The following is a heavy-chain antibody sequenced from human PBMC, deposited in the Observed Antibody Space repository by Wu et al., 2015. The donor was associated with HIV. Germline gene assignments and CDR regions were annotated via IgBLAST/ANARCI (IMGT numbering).Heavy chain of an antibody. Sequence: QVQLVQSGTVVQKPGTSVRVSCKISGYRFTSFNINWIRQVHGRGLEWMGWMDPKSGSAAFGRNFQGRVSMTRNNSISTAYMELGRVTSDDTAIYYCARVGVLLTSGPLLEYFQHWGQGTRVVVSS. CDR1: GYRFTSFN. D-gene: IGHD1-26*01. V-gene: IGHV1-8*02. CDR3: ARVGVLLTSGPLLEYFQH. J-gene: IGHJ1*01. CDR2: MDPKSGSA.